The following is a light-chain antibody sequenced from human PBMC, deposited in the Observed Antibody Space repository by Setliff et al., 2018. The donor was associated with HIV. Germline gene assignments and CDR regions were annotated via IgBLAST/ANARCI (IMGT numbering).Light chain of an antibody. Sequence: QSALAQPASVSGSPGQSITISCTGTSSDVGGYNYVSWYQQHPGKAPKLMIYDVSKRPSGVSNRFSGSKSGNTASLTLSGLQAEDEADYYCCSYAGSSTPYVFGTGTKVTVL. CDR1: SSDVGGYNY. CDR2: DVS. CDR3: CSYAGSSTPYV. J-gene: IGLJ1*01. V-gene: IGLV2-23*02.